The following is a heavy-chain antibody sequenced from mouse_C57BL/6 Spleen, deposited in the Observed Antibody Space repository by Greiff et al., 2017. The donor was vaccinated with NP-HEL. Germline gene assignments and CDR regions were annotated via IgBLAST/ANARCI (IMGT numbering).Heavy chain of an antibody. CDR3: ARSRTPIYYGNPFAY. CDR2: INPNNGGT. CDR1: GYTFTDYN. J-gene: IGHJ3*01. V-gene: IGHV1-18*01. D-gene: IGHD2-1*01. Sequence: EVQRVESGPELVKPGASVKIPCKASGYTFTDYNMDWVKQSHGKSLEWIGDINPNNGGTIYNQKFKGKATLTVDKSSSTAYMELRSLTSEDTAVYYCARSRTPIYYGNPFAYWGQGTLVTVSA.